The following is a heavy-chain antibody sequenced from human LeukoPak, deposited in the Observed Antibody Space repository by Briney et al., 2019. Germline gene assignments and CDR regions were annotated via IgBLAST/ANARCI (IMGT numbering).Heavy chain of an antibody. CDR1: GYTFTGYY. Sequence: GASVKVSCKASGYTFTGYYMHWVRQAPGQGLEWMGWINPNSGGTNYAQKFQGRVTMTRDTSISTAYMELRSLRSDDTAVYYCARVQWELLFRFDYWGQGTLVTVSS. V-gene: IGHV1-2*02. D-gene: IGHD1-26*01. CDR3: ARVQWELLFRFDY. CDR2: INPNSGGT. J-gene: IGHJ4*02.